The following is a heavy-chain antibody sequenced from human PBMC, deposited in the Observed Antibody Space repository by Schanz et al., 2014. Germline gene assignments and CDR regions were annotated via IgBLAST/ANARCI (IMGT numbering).Heavy chain of an antibody. V-gene: IGHV3-48*04. D-gene: IGHD6-19*01. CDR2: ISSSSSTR. J-gene: IGHJ4*02. CDR1: GFGFSSYS. CDR3: AASSGWHPSTDY. Sequence: EVQLVESGGGLVQPGGSPRLSCTASGFGFSSYSMNWVRQAPGKGLEWVSYISSSSSTRYYADSVKGRFTISRDNAKSSLYLQMNSLRVEDTAVYYCAASSGWHPSTDYWGQGTLVTVSS.